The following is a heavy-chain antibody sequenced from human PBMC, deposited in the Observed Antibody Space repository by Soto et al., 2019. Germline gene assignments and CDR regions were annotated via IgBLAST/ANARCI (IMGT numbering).Heavy chain of an antibody. CDR1: GYTFTGYY. J-gene: IGHJ6*02. CDR2: INPNSGGT. V-gene: IGHV1-2*02. Sequence: ASVKVSCKASGYTFTGYYMHWVRQAPGQGLEWMGWINPNSGGTNYAQKFQGRVTMTRDTSISTAYMELSRLRSDDTAVYYCARDNYDFWSGYRHNYGMDVWGQGTTVTVSS. CDR3: ARDNYDFWSGYRHNYGMDV. D-gene: IGHD3-3*01.